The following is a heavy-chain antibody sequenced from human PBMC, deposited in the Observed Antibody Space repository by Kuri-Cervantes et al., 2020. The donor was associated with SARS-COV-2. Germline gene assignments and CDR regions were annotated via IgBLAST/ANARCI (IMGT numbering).Heavy chain of an antibody. J-gene: IGHJ5*02. CDR3: AKGFIEIPPTRYYDP. D-gene: IGHD3-10*01. CDR2: ISSSSSTI. CDR1: GFTFSSYS. V-gene: IGHV3-48*01. Sequence: GESLKISCAASGFTFSSYSMNWVRQAPGKGLEWVSYISSSSSTIYYADSVKGRFTISRDNAKNSLYLQMNSLRAEDTAIYYCAKGFIEIPPTRYYDPWGQGTLVTVSS.